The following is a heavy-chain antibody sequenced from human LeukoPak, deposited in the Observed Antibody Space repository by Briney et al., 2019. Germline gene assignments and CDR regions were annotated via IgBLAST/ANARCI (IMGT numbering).Heavy chain of an antibody. CDR1: GFTFSDYY. Sequence: GGSLRLSCAASGFTFSDYYMSWIRQAPGKGLKWVSYISSSGSTIYYADSVKGRFTISRDNAKNSLYLQMNSLRAEDTAVYYCARVGDIVVVPAASFDYWGQGTLVTVSS. CDR2: ISSSGSTI. D-gene: IGHD2-2*01. CDR3: ARVGDIVVVPAASFDY. V-gene: IGHV3-11*01. J-gene: IGHJ4*02.